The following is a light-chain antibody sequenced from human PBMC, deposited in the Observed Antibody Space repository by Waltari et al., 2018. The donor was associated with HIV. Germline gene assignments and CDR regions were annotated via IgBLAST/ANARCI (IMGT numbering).Light chain of an antibody. V-gene: IGLV1-40*01. J-gene: IGLJ2*01. CDR2: GDT. CDR3: QSFDSSLSNLVV. CDR1: SSNIGAGHD. Sequence: QAVLTQPPSVSGAPGPRVTISCTGSSSNIGAGHDVHWYQQLPGTAPKLLIYGDTHRPSGVPDRFSGSKSGTSASLAIAGLQTEDEAVFYCQSFDSSLSNLVVFGGGTKVTVL.